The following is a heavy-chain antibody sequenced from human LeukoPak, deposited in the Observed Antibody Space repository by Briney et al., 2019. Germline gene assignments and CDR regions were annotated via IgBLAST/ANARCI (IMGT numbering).Heavy chain of an antibody. CDR2: IYSGGTT. Sequence: GGSLRLSCVLSGFTVGGNYMSWVRQAPGRGLEWVSTIYSGGTTYYADAVKGRFIISRDNSKNTLFLQMDSLRAEDTAIYYCARDAGYCSDGVCYPTRFDSWGQGALVTVSS. D-gene: IGHD2-15*01. CDR3: ARDAGYCSDGVCYPTRFDS. CDR1: GFTVGGNY. J-gene: IGHJ4*02. V-gene: IGHV3-66*01.